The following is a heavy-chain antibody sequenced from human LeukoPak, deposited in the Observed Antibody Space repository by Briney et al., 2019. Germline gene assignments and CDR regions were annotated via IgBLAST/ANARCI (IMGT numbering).Heavy chain of an antibody. Sequence: PSETLSLTCTVSGGSISSSSYYWGWIRQPPGKGLEWIGSIYYSGSTYYNPSLKSRVTISVDTSKNQFSLKLSSVTAADTAVYYRASTPYDFWSGPKYNWFDPWGQGTLVTVSS. CDR3: ASTPYDFWSGPKYNWFDP. D-gene: IGHD3-3*01. CDR2: IYYSGST. V-gene: IGHV4-39*07. J-gene: IGHJ5*02. CDR1: GGSISSSSYY.